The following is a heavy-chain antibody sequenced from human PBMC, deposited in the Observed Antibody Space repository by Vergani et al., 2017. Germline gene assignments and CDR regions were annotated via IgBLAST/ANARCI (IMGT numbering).Heavy chain of an antibody. V-gene: IGHV1-69*06. J-gene: IGHJ1*01. CDR3: ARDLAYCGGDCYSNQH. CDR1: GGTFSSYA. D-gene: IGHD2-21*02. CDR2: IIPIFGTA. Sequence: QVQLVQSGAEVKKPGSSVKVSCKASGGTFSSYAISWVRQAPGQGLEWMGRIIPIFGTANYAQKFQGRVTMTRDTSISTAYMELSRLRSDDTAVYHCARDLAYCGGDCYSNQHWGQGTLVTVSS.